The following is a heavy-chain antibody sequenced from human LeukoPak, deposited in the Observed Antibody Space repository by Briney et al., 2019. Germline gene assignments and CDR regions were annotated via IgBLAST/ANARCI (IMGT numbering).Heavy chain of an antibody. CDR1: GYSFTSYW. J-gene: IGHJ4*02. V-gene: IGHV5-10-1*01. CDR2: IDPGDSYT. D-gene: IGHD5/OR15-5a*01. CDR3: ARDANLKCLDN. Sequence: GESLKISCKGSGYSFTSYWITWVRQMPGKGLEWMGRIDPGDSYTKYSPSFQGHVSISADKSISTAYLQWSSLTASDTAIYYCARDANLKCLDNWGQGTLVTVSS.